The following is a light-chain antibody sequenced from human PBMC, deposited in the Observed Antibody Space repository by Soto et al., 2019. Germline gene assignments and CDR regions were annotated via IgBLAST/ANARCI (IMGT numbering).Light chain of an antibody. CDR2: AAS. J-gene: IGKJ1*01. V-gene: IGKV1-39*01. Sequence: DIQMTQSPSSLSASVGDRVTITCRASQTISNYLNWYQQKPGKAPKLLIYAASSLQSGVPSRFSGSGSGTDFALPSSSLQPEDFASYYCQQSYSTPRTFGQGTKVEIK. CDR3: QQSYSTPRT. CDR1: QTISNY.